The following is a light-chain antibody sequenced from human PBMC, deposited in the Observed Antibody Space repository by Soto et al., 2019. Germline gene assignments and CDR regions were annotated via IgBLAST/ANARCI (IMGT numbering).Light chain of an antibody. V-gene: IGLV2-14*01. CDR2: EVS. Sequence: QPALTQPASVSGSPGQSITISCTGTSSDVGTYKYVSWYQQLPGKAPKLMIYEVSNRPSGVSNPFSGSKSGNTASLTISEPQAEDGADYYCSSYTSRSTPVFGGGTKLTVL. J-gene: IGLJ2*01. CDR3: SSYTSRSTPV. CDR1: SSDVGTYKY.